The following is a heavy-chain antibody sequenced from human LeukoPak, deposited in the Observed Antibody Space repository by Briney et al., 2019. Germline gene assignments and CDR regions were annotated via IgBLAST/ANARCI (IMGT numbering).Heavy chain of an antibody. D-gene: IGHD2-2*01. CDR2: IRYDGSNK. J-gene: IGHJ4*02. V-gene: IGHV3-30*02. CDR1: GFTFSSYG. CDR3: ARDRPVSQLLWGPIDY. Sequence: GGSLRLSCAASGFTFSSYGMHWVRQAPGKGLEWVAFIRYDGSNKYYADSVKGRFTISRDNSKNTLYLQMNSLRSDDTAVYYCARDRPVSQLLWGPIDYWGQGTLVTVSS.